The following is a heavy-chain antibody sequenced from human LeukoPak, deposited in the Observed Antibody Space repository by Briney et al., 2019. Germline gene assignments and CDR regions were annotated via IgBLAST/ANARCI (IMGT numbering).Heavy chain of an antibody. Sequence: LSLTCAVYGGSFSGYYWSWIRQPPGKGLEWVSYISKSDSTIYYADSVKGRFTISRDNAKNSLYLQMNSLRAEDTAVYYCARDGGEWELDYWGQGTLVTVSS. J-gene: IGHJ4*02. CDR2: ISKSDSTI. D-gene: IGHD1-26*01. V-gene: IGHV3-11*04. CDR1: GGSFSGYY. CDR3: ARDGGEWELDY.